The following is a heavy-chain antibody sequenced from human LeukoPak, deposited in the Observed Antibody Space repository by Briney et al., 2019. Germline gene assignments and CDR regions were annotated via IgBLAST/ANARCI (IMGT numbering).Heavy chain of an antibody. CDR2: INWNGGST. J-gene: IGHJ4*02. D-gene: IGHD3-10*01. Sequence: GGSLRLSCAASGFTFDDYGMSWVRQAPGKGLEWVSGINWNGGSTGCADSVKGRFTISRDNAKNSLYLQMNSLRAEDTALYYCARDFRGYYYFDYWGQGTLVTVSS. CDR1: GFTFDDYG. V-gene: IGHV3-20*04. CDR3: ARDFRGYYYFDY.